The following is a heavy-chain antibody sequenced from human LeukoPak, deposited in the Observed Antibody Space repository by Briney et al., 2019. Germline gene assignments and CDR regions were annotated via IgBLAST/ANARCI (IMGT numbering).Heavy chain of an antibody. V-gene: IGHV1-69*01. D-gene: IGHD3-10*01. Sequence: KVSCKASGGTFSSYAISWVRQAPGQGLEWMGGIIPIFGTANYAQKFQGRVTITADESTSTAYMELSSLRSEDTAVYYCARDPMVRGPECDYWGQGTLVTVSS. CDR1: GGTFSSYA. CDR2: IIPIFGTA. CDR3: ARDPMVRGPECDY. J-gene: IGHJ4*02.